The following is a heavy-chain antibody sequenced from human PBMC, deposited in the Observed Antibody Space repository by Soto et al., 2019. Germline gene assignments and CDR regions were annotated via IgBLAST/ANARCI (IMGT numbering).Heavy chain of an antibody. CDR2: IYYSGST. CDR1: GGSISSYY. D-gene: IGHD4-17*01. V-gene: IGHV4-59*01. CDR3: ARLRVTTGAGEDDY. J-gene: IGHJ4*02. Sequence: QVQLQESGPGLVKPSETLSLTCTVSGGSISSYYWSWIRQPPGKGLEWIGYIYYSGSTNYNPSLKSRVTISVDTSKNQFSLKLSSVTAADTAVYYCARLRVTTGAGEDDYWGPGTLVTVSS.